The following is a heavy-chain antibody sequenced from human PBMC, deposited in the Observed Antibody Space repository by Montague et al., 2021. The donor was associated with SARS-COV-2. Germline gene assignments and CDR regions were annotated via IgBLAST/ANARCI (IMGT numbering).Heavy chain of an antibody. CDR3: ARGGENLSMVVVGFMGASYYFEY. CDR1: GGSISSGGYY. J-gene: IGHJ4*02. V-gene: IGHV4-31*03. Sequence: TLSLTCTVSGGSISSGGYYWSWIRQPPGKGLEWIGYIYYSGSTYYNPSLKSRVAISVDTSKNQFSLKLSSVTAADTAFYYCARGGENLSMVVVGFMGASYYFEYWGQGTLVTVSS. CDR2: IYYSGST. D-gene: IGHD3-22*01.